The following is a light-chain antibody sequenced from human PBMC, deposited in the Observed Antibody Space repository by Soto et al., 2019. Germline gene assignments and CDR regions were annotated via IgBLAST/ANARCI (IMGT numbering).Light chain of an antibody. Sequence: EIVLTQSPPTLSLSPGERATLSCRASQSINSHLAWYQQKPGQAPRLLMYDASNRATDIPARFSGSGSGTDFTLTISSLDPEDFAVYYCQQRSNWPRTFGGGTKVEIK. V-gene: IGKV3-11*01. J-gene: IGKJ4*01. CDR1: QSINSH. CDR2: DAS. CDR3: QQRSNWPRT.